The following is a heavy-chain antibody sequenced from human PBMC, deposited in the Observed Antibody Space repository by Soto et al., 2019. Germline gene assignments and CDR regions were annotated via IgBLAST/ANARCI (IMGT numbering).Heavy chain of an antibody. CDR2: IYHSGST. V-gene: IGHV4-4*02. CDR1: GGSISSSNW. J-gene: IGHJ4*02. D-gene: IGHD5-12*01. Sequence: PSETLSLTCAVSGGSISSSNWWSWVRQPPGKGLEWIGEIYHSGSTNYNPSLKSRVTISVDKSKNQFSLKLSSVTAADTAVYYCAHVTARYSLPFDYWGQGTLVTVSS. CDR3: AHVTARYSLPFDY.